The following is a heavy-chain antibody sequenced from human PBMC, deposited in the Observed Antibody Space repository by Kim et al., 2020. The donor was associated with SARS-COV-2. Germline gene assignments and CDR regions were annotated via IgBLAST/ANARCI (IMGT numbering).Heavy chain of an antibody. V-gene: IGHV1-69*13. Sequence: SVKVSCKASGGTFSSYAISWVRQAPGQGLEWMGGIIPIFGTANYAQKFQGRVTITADESTSTAYMELSSLRSEDTAVYYCAREKDTAMVYYYYYGMDVWGQGTTVTVSS. CDR3: AREKDTAMVYYYYYGMDV. D-gene: IGHD5-18*01. J-gene: IGHJ6*02. CDR2: IIPIFGTA. CDR1: GGTFSSYA.